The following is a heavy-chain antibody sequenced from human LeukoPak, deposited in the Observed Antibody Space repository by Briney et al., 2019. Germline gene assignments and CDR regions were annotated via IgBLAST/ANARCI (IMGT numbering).Heavy chain of an antibody. CDR2: ISGSGGST. V-gene: IGHV3-23*01. CDR1: GFTFSSYA. CDR3: ARLMVRGVIRDY. D-gene: IGHD3-10*01. J-gene: IGHJ4*02. Sequence: NPGGSLRLSCAASGFTFSSYAMSWVRQAPGKGLEWVSAISGSGGSTYYADSVKGRFTISRDNSKNTLYLQMNSLRAEDTAVYYCARLMVRGVIRDYWGQGTLVTVSS.